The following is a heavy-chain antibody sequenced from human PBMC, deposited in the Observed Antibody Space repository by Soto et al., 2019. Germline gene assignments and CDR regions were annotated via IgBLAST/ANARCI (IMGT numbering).Heavy chain of an antibody. D-gene: IGHD3-10*01. V-gene: IGHV1-69*01. J-gene: IGHJ4*02. CDR1: GGTFSSYA. CDR2: IIPIFGTA. CDR3: ARDLGYYGSGSYETDY. Sequence: QVQLVQSGAEVKKPGSSVKVSCKASGGTFSSYAISWVRQAPGQGLEWMGGIIPIFGTANYAQKVQGRVTITADDSTSTAYMELRSLRSEDTAVYYCARDLGYYGSGSYETDYWGQGTLVTVSS.